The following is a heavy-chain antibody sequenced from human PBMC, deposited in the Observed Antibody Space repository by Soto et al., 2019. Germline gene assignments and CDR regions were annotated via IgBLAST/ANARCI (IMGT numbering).Heavy chain of an antibody. D-gene: IGHD6-13*01. CDR2: TSYRSKWYN. Sequence: SQTLSLTCAISGDSVSSNSAAWNWIRQSPSRGLEWLGRTSYRSKWYNDYAASVKSRITINPDTSKNQFSLQLNSVTPEDTAVYYCAASIAAAGTNWFDPGGQGTLVTVSS. V-gene: IGHV6-1*01. CDR3: AASIAAAGTNWFDP. J-gene: IGHJ5*02. CDR1: GDSVSSNSAA.